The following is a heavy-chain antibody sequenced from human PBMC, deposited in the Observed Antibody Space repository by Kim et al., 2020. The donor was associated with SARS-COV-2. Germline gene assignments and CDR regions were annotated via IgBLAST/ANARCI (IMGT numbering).Heavy chain of an antibody. CDR2: ISYDGSNK. D-gene: IGHD3-22*01. CDR3: AKGYDSSGYYGEASAFDI. J-gene: IGHJ3*02. V-gene: IGHV3-30*18. CDR1: GFTFSSYG. Sequence: GGSLRLSCAASGFTFSSYGMHWVRQAPGKGLEWVAVISYDGSNKYYADSVKGRFTISRDNSKNTLYLQMNSLRAEDTAVYYCAKGYDSSGYYGEASAFDIWGQGTMVTVSS.